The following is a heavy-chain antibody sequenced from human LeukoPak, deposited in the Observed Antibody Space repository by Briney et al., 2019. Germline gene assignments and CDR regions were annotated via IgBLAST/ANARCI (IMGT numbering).Heavy chain of an antibody. D-gene: IGHD3-16*01. V-gene: IGHV3-23*01. Sequence: PGGSLRLSCAASGFTFSNYAMSWVRQAPGKGLEWVSAISAVNNNTYYADSVKGRFTISRDNSKNTLYLQMNSLSAEDTAIYYCAKDQITMLVFDYWGQGTPVTVSS. CDR1: GFTFSNYA. CDR2: ISAVNNNT. J-gene: IGHJ4*02. CDR3: AKDQITMLVFDY.